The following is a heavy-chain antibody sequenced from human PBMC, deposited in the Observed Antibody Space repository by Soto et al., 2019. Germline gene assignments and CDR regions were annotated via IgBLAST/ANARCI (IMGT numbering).Heavy chain of an antibody. Sequence: QVQLQESGPGLVKPSQTLSLTCSVSGGSISSGSYYWTWIRQHPGKGLEWIGYIYSTESTNYNPSLKSRLTISVDMSASQFSLKLSSVTVADTAVYYCAGSDSSGKTRYYFDHWGQGTLVTVSS. CDR2: IYSTEST. CDR1: GGSISSGSYY. CDR3: AGSDSSGKTRYYFDH. V-gene: IGHV4-31*03. J-gene: IGHJ4*02. D-gene: IGHD3-22*01.